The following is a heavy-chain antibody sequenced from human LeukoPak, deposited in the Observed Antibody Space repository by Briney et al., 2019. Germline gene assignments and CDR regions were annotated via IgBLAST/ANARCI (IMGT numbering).Heavy chain of an antibody. J-gene: IGHJ4*02. D-gene: IGHD2-2*01. Sequence: GRSLRLSCAASGFTFSNYAIHWVRQAPGKGLECAALISKDGTGTYYPDSVKGRFTISRDNSKNTLYLQMNSLRTEDTAMYYCAILGYSSSVFDCWGQGTLVNVSS. CDR1: GFTFSNYA. CDR2: ISKDGTGT. V-gene: IGHV3-30-3*01. CDR3: AILGYSSSVFDC.